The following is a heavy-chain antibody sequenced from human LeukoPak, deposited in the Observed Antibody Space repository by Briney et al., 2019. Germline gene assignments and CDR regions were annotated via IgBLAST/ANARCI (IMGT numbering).Heavy chain of an antibody. CDR3: ERHTESVAMVPNDAFDI. D-gene: IGHD5-18*01. CDR2: LYPGVCDT. Sequence: GESLKTFCKGFGYSFTSYCIGWGRQLPGKGVEWMGILYPGVCDTKYSPSLQGQVTISADKSICTAYLQWSSLKASDTAMYYWERHTESVAMVPNDAFDIWGQGTMVTVSS. J-gene: IGHJ3*02. CDR1: GYSFTSYC. V-gene: IGHV5-51*01.